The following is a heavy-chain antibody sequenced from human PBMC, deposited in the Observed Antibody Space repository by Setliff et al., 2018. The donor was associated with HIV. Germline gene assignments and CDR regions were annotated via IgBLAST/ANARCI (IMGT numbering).Heavy chain of an antibody. Sequence: ASVKVSCKASGYTFSNYGITWVRQAPGQGPEWMGWISAYNGDTNYAQKLQGRVTMTTDTSTSTAYMELRSLRSDDTAVYYCARPIAVAGIYYLDYWGQGTLVTVSS. J-gene: IGHJ4*02. V-gene: IGHV1-18*01. CDR3: ARPIAVAGIYYLDY. CDR1: GYTFSNYG. D-gene: IGHD6-19*01. CDR2: ISAYNGDT.